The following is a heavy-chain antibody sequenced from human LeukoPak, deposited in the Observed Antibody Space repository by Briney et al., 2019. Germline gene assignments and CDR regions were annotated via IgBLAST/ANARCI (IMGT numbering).Heavy chain of an antibody. V-gene: IGHV3-74*01. CDR3: ARGRGPYGWFDP. J-gene: IGHJ5*02. D-gene: IGHD3-10*01. Sequence: GGSLRLSCTASGFSFSGHWMHWARQLPGKGLVWVSRISPTGSTTSYADSVKGRFTVSRDNAKNTLYLQMNNLRAEDTAIYFCARGRGPYGWFDPWGQGTLVTVSS. CDR2: ISPTGSTT. CDR1: GFSFSGHW.